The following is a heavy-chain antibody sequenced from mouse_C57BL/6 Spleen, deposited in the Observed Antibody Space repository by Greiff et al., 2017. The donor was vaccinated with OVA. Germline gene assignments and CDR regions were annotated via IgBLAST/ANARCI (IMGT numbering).Heavy chain of an antibody. V-gene: IGHV1-61*01. CDR3: GRGIPLGLDY. Sequence: QVQLQQPGAELVRPGSSVKLSCKASGYTFTSYWMDWVKQRPGQGLEWIGNIYPSDSETHYNQKFKDKATLTVDKSSSTAYMHLSSLTSDDSAVYCCGRGIPLGLDYWGQGTTLTVSS. CDR1: GYTFTSYW. D-gene: IGHD4-1*01. CDR2: IYPSDSET. J-gene: IGHJ2*01.